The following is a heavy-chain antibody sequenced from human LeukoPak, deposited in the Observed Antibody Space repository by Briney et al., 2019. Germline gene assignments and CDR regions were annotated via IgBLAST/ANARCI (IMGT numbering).Heavy chain of an antibody. J-gene: IGHJ5*02. Sequence: SETLSLTCTVSGGSISSYYWSWIRQPAGKGLEWLGRIYTSGSITYNPSLKSRVSMSVDTSKNQFSLKLSPVTAADTAVYYCARDSGTTGEVKFDPWGQGTLVTVSS. CDR3: ARDSGTTGEVKFDP. CDR2: IYTSGSI. D-gene: IGHD3-10*01. V-gene: IGHV4-4*07. CDR1: GGSISSYY.